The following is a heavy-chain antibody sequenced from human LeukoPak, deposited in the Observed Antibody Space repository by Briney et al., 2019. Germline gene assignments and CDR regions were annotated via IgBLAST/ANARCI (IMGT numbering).Heavy chain of an antibody. CDR1: GDSVSSNSAA. J-gene: IGHJ4*02. Sequence: SQILSLTCAISGDSVSSNSAAWNWIRQFPSRGLEWLGRTYYRSKWSHDYAIPVKSRIIINPDTSENQFSLQLNSVTPDDTAVYYCARGRSGYDYFDYWGQGTVVTVSS. V-gene: IGHV6-1*01. CDR2: TYYRSKWSH. D-gene: IGHD5-12*01. CDR3: ARGRSGYDYFDY.